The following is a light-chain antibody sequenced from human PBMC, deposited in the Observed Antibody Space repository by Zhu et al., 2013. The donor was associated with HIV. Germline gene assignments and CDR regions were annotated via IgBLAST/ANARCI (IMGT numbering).Light chain of an antibody. CDR2: GAS. J-gene: IGKJ2*01. Sequence: DIQMTQSPTSLSAASGDRVTIACRASQDIGNSLAWYQVKPGQAPKLLLYGASTLHSGTPARFGGAGSGTNFTLTVSSLQTEDVATYFCQRYNAAPYTFGGGT. CDR3: QRYNAAPYT. CDR1: QDIGNS. V-gene: IGKV1-27*01.